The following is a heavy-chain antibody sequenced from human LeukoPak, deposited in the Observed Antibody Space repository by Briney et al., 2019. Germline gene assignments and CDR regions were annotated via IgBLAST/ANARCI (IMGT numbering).Heavy chain of an antibody. CDR3: AKHRGFDY. D-gene: IGHD3-10*01. V-gene: IGHV3-23*01. CDR2: IGISGGST. J-gene: IGHJ4*02. CDR1: GFTFSNDA. Sequence: GGSLRLSCEASGFTFSNDAMSWVRQAPGKGLEWVSLIGISGGSTNYAGSVKGRFTISRDNSKNTLYLQMNSLRAEDAAVYYCAKHRGFDYWGQGTPVTVSS.